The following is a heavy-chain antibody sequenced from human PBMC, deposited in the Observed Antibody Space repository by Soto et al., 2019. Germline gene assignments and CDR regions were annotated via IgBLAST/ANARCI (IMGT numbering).Heavy chain of an antibody. CDR3: ARGNEWGSSDY. J-gene: IGHJ4*02. D-gene: IGHD1-26*01. V-gene: IGHV4-34*01. CDR1: GGSFSGYY. Sequence: QVQLQQWGAGLLKPSGTLSLTCAVYGGSFSGYYWSWIRQPPGKGLEWIGEINHSGSTNYNPSLKSRVTISVDTSKNQFSLKLSSVTAADTAVYYCARGNEWGSSDYWGQGTLVTVSS. CDR2: INHSGST.